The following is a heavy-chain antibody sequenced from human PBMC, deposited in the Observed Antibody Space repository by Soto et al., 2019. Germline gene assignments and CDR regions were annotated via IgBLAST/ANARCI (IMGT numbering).Heavy chain of an antibody. Sequence: GASVKVSCKASGYTFTSYAMHWVRQAPGQRLEWMGWINAGNGNTKYSQKFQGRVTITRDTSASTAYMELSSLRSEDTAVYYCARVGCGGDCYPWTPRWFDPWGQGTLVTVSS. CDR2: INAGNGNT. CDR1: GYTFTSYA. V-gene: IGHV1-3*01. D-gene: IGHD2-21*02. J-gene: IGHJ5*02. CDR3: ARVGCGGDCYPWTPRWFDP.